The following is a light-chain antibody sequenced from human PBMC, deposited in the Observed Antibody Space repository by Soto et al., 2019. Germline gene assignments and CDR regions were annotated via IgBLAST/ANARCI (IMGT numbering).Light chain of an antibody. CDR2: LNSDGSH. J-gene: IGLJ1*01. CDR1: SGHSSYA. Sequence: QSVLNQSPSASASLGASVKLTCTLSSGHSSYAIAWHQQQPEKGPRYLMKLNSDGSHSKGDGIPDRFSGSSSGAERYLIISSLQSEDEADYYCQTWGTGIHVFGTGTKVTVL. CDR3: QTWGTGIHV. V-gene: IGLV4-69*01.